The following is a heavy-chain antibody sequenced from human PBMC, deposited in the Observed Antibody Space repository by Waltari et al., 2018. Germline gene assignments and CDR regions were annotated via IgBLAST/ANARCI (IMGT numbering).Heavy chain of an antibody. V-gene: IGHV1-69*13. CDR1: GGTFSSYA. J-gene: IGHJ5*02. CDR2: IIPIFGTA. D-gene: IGHD3-3*01. CDR3: ASTYYDFWSGYYNNWFDP. Sequence: QVQLVQSGAEVKKPGSSVKVSCKASGGTFSSYAISWVRQAPGQGLEWMGGIIPIFGTANYAQKFQGRVTITADESTSTAYMELSSLRSEDTAVYYCASTYYDFWSGYYNNWFDPWSQGTLVTVSS.